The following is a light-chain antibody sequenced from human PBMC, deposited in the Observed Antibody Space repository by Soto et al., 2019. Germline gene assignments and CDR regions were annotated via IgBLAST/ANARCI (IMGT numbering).Light chain of an antibody. CDR3: QHYVGGPMVT. J-gene: IGKJ5*01. V-gene: IGKV3-20*01. CDR1: QSVSSR. Sequence: IVMAQCPGTLSLSPGERATLSCRASQSVSSRLAWYQHKPGQAPRLLISGASSRATGIPDRFSGSGSGTDFTLTISRLEPEDFALYYCQHYVGGPMVTFGQGTRLEI. CDR2: GAS.